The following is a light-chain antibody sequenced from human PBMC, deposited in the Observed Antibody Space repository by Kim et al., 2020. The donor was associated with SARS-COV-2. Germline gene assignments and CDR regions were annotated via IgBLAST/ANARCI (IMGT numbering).Light chain of an antibody. Sequence: ASIGDRVTITCRASQNISTYLNWYNQKLGKAPKLLIYAASRLRDGVPSRFSGSGSETDFTLTITSLQPEDFASYYCQQTSSTPQTFGQGTKVDIK. CDR2: AAS. V-gene: IGKV1-39*01. CDR1: QNISTY. CDR3: QQTSSTPQT. J-gene: IGKJ1*01.